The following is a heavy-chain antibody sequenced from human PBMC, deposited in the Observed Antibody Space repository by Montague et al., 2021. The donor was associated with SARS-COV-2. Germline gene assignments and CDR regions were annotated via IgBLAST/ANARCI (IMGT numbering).Heavy chain of an antibody. D-gene: IGHD3-10*01. CDR1: GFPFSSYE. Sequence: SLRLSCAGSGFPFSSYELNWIRQAPGKGLEWVSYIGSTGTTIYYADSVKDRFTISRDNAKNSLYPQLNRLRVDDTAVYYCARDAGATGGQYAFDLWGQGTMVTVSS. CDR2: IGSTGTTI. V-gene: IGHV3-48*03. J-gene: IGHJ3*01. CDR3: ARDAGATGGQYAFDL.